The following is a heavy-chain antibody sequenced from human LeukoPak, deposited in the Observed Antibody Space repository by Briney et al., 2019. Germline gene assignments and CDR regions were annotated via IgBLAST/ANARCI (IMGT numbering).Heavy chain of an antibody. CDR2: INPNSGGT. J-gene: IGHJ5*02. D-gene: IGHD6-19*01. Sequence: GASVKVSCKASVYTFTGYYMHWVRQAPGQGLEWMGWINPNSGGTNYAQKFQGRVTMTRDTSISTAYMELSRLRSDDTALYYCARARLGDMVAVAGTWGQGTLVTVSS. CDR1: VYTFTGYY. CDR3: ARARLGDMVAVAGT. V-gene: IGHV1-2*02.